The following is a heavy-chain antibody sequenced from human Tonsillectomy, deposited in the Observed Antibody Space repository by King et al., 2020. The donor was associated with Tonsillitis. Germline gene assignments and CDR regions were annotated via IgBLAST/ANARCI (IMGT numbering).Heavy chain of an antibody. CDR3: ARFMGSGSFAGGNDAFDI. CDR1: EFTFRNYA. J-gene: IGHJ3*02. Sequence: VQLVESGGGLVQPGGSLRLSCVASEFTFRNYAMNWVRQAPGKGLEYVSAINSNGDNTYYANSLKGRITISRDNSKNTLYLQMGSLRVEDMAVYYCARFMGSGSFAGGNDAFDIGGQGTMVTVSS. V-gene: IGHV3-64*01. CDR2: INSNGDNT. D-gene: IGHD3-10*01.